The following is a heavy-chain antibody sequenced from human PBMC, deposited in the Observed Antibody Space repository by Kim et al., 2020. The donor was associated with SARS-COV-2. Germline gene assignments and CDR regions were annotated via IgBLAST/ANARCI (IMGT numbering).Heavy chain of an antibody. J-gene: IGHJ5*02. V-gene: IGHV3-74*01. Sequence: GGSLRLSCAASGFTFSNDLMYWVRQAPGKGPVWVSRINSDGSTTHYADSVKGRSTISRDNAKNTLHLQMNSLRAEDTAVYYCARGWGAAWVFEPWGQGTLVTVPS. CDR1: GFTFSNDL. D-gene: IGHD3-16*01. CDR2: INSDGSTT. CDR3: ARGWGAAWVFEP.